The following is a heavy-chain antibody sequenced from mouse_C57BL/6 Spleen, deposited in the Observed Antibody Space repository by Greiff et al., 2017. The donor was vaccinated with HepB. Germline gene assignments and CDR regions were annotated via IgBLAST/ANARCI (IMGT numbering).Heavy chain of an antibody. CDR1: GFTFSSYA. CDR2: ISDGGSYT. J-gene: IGHJ3*01. Sequence: EVKLLESGGGLVKPGGSLKLSCAASGFTFSSYAMSWVRQTPEKRLEWVATISDGGSYTYYPDNVKGRITISKDNAKNNLYLQMSHLKSEDTAMYYGARGYDYDTWFADWGKGTLVTVAA. V-gene: IGHV5-4*03. CDR3: ARGYDYDTWFAD. D-gene: IGHD2-4*01.